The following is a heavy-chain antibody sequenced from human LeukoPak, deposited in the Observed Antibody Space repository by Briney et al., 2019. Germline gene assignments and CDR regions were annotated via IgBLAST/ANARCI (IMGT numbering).Heavy chain of an antibody. J-gene: IGHJ3*02. CDR3: AKDHTLRAGDRDAFDI. V-gene: IGHV3-30*04. D-gene: IGHD2-21*01. CDR2: ISYCGSHD. CDR1: AFTFSNSA. Sequence: GGSLRLSFPDSAFTFSNSAVYWVRQAPGKGLERVAFISYCGSHDYHADPVEGRFTISRNNSKNTVYLLMNSLGAEDTAVYYCAKDHTLRAGDRDAFDIWGQGTMVTVSS.